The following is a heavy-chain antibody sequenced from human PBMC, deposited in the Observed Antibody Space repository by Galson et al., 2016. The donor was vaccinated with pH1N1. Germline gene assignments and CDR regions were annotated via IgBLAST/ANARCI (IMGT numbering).Heavy chain of an antibody. CDR3: ARARFDP. Sequence: SLRLSCAASGFTFSNFWMHWVRQAPGKGLEWVANIRQDGSEKYYVDSVKGRFTISRDNAKNSLYLRMNSLTAEDTAVYYCARARFDPWGQGTLVTVSS. V-gene: IGHV3-7*01. J-gene: IGHJ5*02. CDR2: IRQDGSEK. CDR1: GFTFSNFW.